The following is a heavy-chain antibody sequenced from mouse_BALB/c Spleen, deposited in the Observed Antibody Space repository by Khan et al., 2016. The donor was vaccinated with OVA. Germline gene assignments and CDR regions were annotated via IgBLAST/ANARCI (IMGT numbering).Heavy chain of an antibody. D-gene: IGHD2-1*01. J-gene: IGHJ3*01. Sequence: QVQLQQSGAELVKPGASVKLSCKTSGYTFTSYWIQWVKQRPGQGLGWIGQIFPGTGTTYYNENFKGKATLTVDTSSNTAFMQLSSLTSEDSDVXCCASSYIGNYECVYWGQGTRVTISP. CDR2: IFPGTGTT. V-gene: IGHV1S132*01. CDR1: GYTFTSYW. CDR3: ASSYIGNYECVY.